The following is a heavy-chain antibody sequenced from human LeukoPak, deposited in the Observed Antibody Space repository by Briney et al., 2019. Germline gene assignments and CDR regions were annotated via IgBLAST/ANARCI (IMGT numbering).Heavy chain of an antibody. V-gene: IGHV3-30*18. Sequence: GGSLRLSCAASGFIFSNYAMHWVCQAPGKGLEWVATLSFDGSVEYYADSVKGRCTISRDNSKDTLSLQMNTLRIDDAALYYCAKDLGLGVVAGGPGAIDHWGQGTLVTVSS. CDR2: LSFDGSVE. CDR3: AKDLGLGVVAGGPGAIDH. J-gene: IGHJ4*02. D-gene: IGHD3-16*01. CDR1: GFIFSNYA.